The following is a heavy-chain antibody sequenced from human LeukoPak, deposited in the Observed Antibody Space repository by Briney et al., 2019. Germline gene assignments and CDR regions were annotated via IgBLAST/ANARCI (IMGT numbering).Heavy chain of an antibody. Sequence: VGSLRLSCAASGFTFNKYSMNCVRQAPGKGLQWLSYISSTSRTIYYADSVKGRFAISRDNARNSLYLQMSSLRVEETGVYSCAKDGWLESGRTPFYFDSWGQGTLVTVSS. V-gene: IGHV3-48*01. CDR2: ISSTSRTI. D-gene: IGHD3-10*01. J-gene: IGHJ4*02. CDR3: AKDGWLESGRTPFYFDS. CDR1: GFTFNKYS.